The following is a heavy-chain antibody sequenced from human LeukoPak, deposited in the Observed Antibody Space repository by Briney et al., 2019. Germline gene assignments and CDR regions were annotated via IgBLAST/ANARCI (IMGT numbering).Heavy chain of an antibody. V-gene: IGHV1-69*02. Sequence: SVKVSCKASGGTFSSYTISWVRQAPGQGLEWMGRTIPILGIANYAQKFQGRVTITADKSTSTAYMELSSLRSEDTAVYYCATLVGATTNWFDPWGQGTLVTVSS. J-gene: IGHJ5*02. CDR2: TIPILGIA. D-gene: IGHD1-26*01. CDR3: ATLVGATTNWFDP. CDR1: GGTFSSYT.